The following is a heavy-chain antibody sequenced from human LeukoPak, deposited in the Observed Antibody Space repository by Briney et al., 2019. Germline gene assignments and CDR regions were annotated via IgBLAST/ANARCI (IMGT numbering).Heavy chain of an antibody. CDR1: GFTFDDYA. J-gene: IGHJ4*02. CDR2: ISWNSGSI. D-gene: IGHD5-18*01. V-gene: IGHV3-9*01. Sequence: GGSLRLSCAASGFTFDDYAMHWVRQAPGKGLEWVSGISWNSGSIGYADSVKGRFAISRDNAKNSLYLQMNSLRAEDTALYYCAKEYSYGKAFDYWGQGTLVTVSS. CDR3: AKEYSYGKAFDY.